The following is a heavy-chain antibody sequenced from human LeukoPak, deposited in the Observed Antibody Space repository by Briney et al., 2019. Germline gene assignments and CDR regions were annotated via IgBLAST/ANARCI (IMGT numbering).Heavy chain of an antibody. CDR1: GYTFTGYY. V-gene: IGHV1-2*04. J-gene: IGHJ4*02. D-gene: IGHD6-19*01. CDR2: INPNSGGT. Sequence: ASVKVSCKASGYTFTGYYMHWVRQAPGQGLEWMGWINPNSGGTNYAQKFQGWVTMTRDTSISTAYMELSSLRSEDTAVYYCATPQGIAVAGTAFDYWGQGTLVTVSS. CDR3: ATPQGIAVAGTAFDY.